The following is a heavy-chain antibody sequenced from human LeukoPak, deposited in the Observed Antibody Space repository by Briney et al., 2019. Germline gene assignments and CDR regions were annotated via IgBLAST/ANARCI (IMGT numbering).Heavy chain of an antibody. V-gene: IGHV3-21*01. CDR3: ARFGIVGATGGDY. D-gene: IGHD1-26*01. Sequence: GGSLRLSCVPSGITFSNSALSWVRQAPGKGLEWVSTITKSGDQTHYADSVRGRFTISRDNAKNSLYLQMNSLRAEDTAVYYCARFGIVGATGGDYWGQGTLVTVSS. CDR2: ITKSGDQT. J-gene: IGHJ4*02. CDR1: GITFSNSA.